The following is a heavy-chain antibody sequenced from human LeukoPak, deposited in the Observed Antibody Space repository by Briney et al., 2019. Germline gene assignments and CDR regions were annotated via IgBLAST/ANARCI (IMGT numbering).Heavy chain of an antibody. V-gene: IGHV3-30*02. J-gene: IGHJ6*02. Sequence: GGSLRLSCAASGFTFSSYGMHWVRQAPGKGLEWVAFIRYDGSNKYYADSVKGRFTISRDNSKNTLYLQMNSLRAEDTAVYDCARDRPGDIVVVVAATYDYYYGMDVWGQGTTVTVSS. D-gene: IGHD2-15*01. CDR2: IRYDGSNK. CDR1: GFTFSSYG. CDR3: ARDRPGDIVVVVAATYDYYYGMDV.